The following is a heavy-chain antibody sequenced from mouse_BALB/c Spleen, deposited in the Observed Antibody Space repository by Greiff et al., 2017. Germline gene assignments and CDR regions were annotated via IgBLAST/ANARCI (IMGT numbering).Heavy chain of an antibody. CDR1: GFTFSSFG. CDR2: ISSGSSTI. D-gene: IGHD1-2*01. V-gene: IGHV5-17*02. Sequence: EVQGVESRGGLVQPGGSRKLSCAASGFTFSSFGMHWVRQAPEKGLEWVAYISSGSSTIYYADTVKGRFTISRDNPKNTLFLQMTSLRSEDTAMYYCARSGVLRQARYFDVWGAGTTVTVSS. CDR3: ARSGVLRQARYFDV. J-gene: IGHJ1*01.